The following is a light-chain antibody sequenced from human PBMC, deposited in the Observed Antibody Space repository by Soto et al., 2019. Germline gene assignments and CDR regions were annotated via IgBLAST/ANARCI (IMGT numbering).Light chain of an antibody. CDR2: DAS. Sequence: EIVLTQYPATLSLSPGERATLACRASKSVSSYLPWYQQNPGQASRFLIYDASNRATGIPARFSGSGSGTAVTLTISSLEPEDFTVYYCQLRSNWLLTFSGGTKVEIK. CDR1: KSVSSY. CDR3: QLRSNWLLT. J-gene: IGKJ4*01. V-gene: IGKV3-11*01.